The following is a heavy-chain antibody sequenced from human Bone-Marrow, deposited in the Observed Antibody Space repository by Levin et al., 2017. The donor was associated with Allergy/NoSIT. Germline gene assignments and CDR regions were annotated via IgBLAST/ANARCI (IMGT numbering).Heavy chain of an antibody. CDR1: GYTFTSYG. J-gene: IGHJ6*02. V-gene: IGHV1-18*01. D-gene: IGHD6-19*01. Sequence: GESLKISCKASGYTFTSYGISWVRQAPGQGLEWMGWISAYNGNTNYAQKLQGRVTMTTDTSTSTAYMELRSLRSDDTAVYYCARDLGGSMQWLVLVDYYYYGMDVWGQGTTVTVSS. CDR2: ISAYNGNT. CDR3: ARDLGGSMQWLVLVDYYYYGMDV.